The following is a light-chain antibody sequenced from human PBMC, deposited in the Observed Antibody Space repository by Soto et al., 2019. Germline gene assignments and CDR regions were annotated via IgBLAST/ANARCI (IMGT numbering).Light chain of an antibody. CDR1: QGIRND. V-gene: IGKV1-17*01. CDR2: AAS. J-gene: IGKJ1*01. Sequence: DIQMTQFPSSLSASVGDRVTITCRASQGIRNDLAWYQQKPGKAPKRLIYAASSLRSGVPSRFIGSGSGTEFTRAISSLQPEDFATFYCLQHSTYPLTFGQGTKVEIK. CDR3: LQHSTYPLT.